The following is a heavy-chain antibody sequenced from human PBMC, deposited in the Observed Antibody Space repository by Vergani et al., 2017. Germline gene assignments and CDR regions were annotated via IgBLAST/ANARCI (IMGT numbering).Heavy chain of an antibody. CDR3: ARKEASSGYLWTWPFDI. CDR1: GGSISSSNW. V-gene: IGHV4-4*02. Sequence: QVQLQESGPGLVKPSGTLSLTCAVSGGSISSSNWWSWVRQPPGKGLEWIGEIYHSGSTNYNPSLKSRVTLSVDKSKNQFSLKLGSVTAADTAVYYCARKEASSGYLWTWPFDIWGQGTMVTVSS. J-gene: IGHJ3*02. CDR2: IYHSGST. D-gene: IGHD3-22*01.